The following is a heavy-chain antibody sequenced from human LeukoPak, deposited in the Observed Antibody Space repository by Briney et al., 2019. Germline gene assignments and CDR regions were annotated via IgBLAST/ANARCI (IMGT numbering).Heavy chain of an antibody. CDR2: IYYSGST. V-gene: IGHV4-30-4*07. Sequence: SETLSLTCAVSGGSISSGGYSWSWIRQPPGKGLEWIGYIYYSGSTYYNPSLKSRVTISVDTSKNQFSLKLSSVTAADTAVYYCARGENIAAAGTNWFDPWGQGTLVTVSS. CDR1: GGSISSGGYS. D-gene: IGHD6-13*01. J-gene: IGHJ5*02. CDR3: ARGENIAAAGTNWFDP.